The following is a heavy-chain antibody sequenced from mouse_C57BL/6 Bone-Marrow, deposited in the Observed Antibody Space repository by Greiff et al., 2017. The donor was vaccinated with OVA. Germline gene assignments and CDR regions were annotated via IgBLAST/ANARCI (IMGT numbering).Heavy chain of an antibody. Sequence: EVKLMESGGGLVQPGGSLKLSCAASGFTFSDYYMYWVRQTPEKRLEWVAYISNGGGSTYYPDTVKGRFTISRDNAKNTLYLQMSRLKSEDTAMYYCARHQETYWGQGTLVTVSA. J-gene: IGHJ3*01. D-gene: IGHD3-2*02. CDR2: ISNGGGST. CDR1: GFTFSDYY. V-gene: IGHV5-12*01. CDR3: ARHQETY.